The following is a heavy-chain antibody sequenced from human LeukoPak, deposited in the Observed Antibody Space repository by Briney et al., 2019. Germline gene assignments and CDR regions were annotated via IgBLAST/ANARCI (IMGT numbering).Heavy chain of an antibody. J-gene: IGHJ4*02. D-gene: IGHD1-1*01. Sequence: ASVKVSCKTSGYYFSTYSINWVRQVPGQGLEWVGRINCDNGNTNYAQKFQGRVTMTTDTPTTTAYRELGSLTSDDTAVYYCAREWKGGDNWGQGSLVTVSS. CDR1: GYYFSTYS. CDR3: AREWKGGDN. V-gene: IGHV1-18*01. CDR2: INCDNGNT.